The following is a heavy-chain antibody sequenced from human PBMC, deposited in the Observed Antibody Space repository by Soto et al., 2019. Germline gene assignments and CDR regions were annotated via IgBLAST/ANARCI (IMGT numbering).Heavy chain of an antibody. V-gene: IGHV1-46*01. D-gene: IGHD2-15*01. CDR2: INPSGGST. J-gene: IGHJ4*02. Sequence: ASVKVSCKASGYTFTSNYMHWVRQAPGQGLEWMGIINPSGGSTSYAQKFQDRVTMTRDTSTTTVYMDLSSLRAEDTAVYYCARPYCSGGSCYDYFDNWGQGTLVTVS. CDR1: GYTFTSNY. CDR3: ARPYCSGGSCYDYFDN.